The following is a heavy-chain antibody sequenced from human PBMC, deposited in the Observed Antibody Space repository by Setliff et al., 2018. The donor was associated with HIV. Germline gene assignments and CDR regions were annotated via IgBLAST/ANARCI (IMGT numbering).Heavy chain of an antibody. D-gene: IGHD2-21*01. J-gene: IGHJ3*02. CDR3: ARGSMSMVMFILVSAFDI. V-gene: IGHV1-8*02. CDR1: GYSFTTHD. Sequence: ASVKVSCKASGYSFTTHDINWVRQSPGQGLEWMGWMNPDSGNTFYAQKFKGRVTITRDTSTNTAYMELSSLTSDDTAVYSCARGSMSMVMFILVSAFDIWGQGTLVTVS. CDR2: MNPDSGNT.